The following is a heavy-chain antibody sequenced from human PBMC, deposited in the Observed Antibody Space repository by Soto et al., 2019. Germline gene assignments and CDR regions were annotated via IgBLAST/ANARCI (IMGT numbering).Heavy chain of an antibody. CDR1: GGSISSSSYY. CDR3: GWLYYYYGMDV. CDR2: IYYSGST. Sequence: SETLSLTCTVSGGSISSSSYYWGWIRQPPGKGLEWIGSIYYSGSTYYNPSLKSRVTISVDTSKNQFSLKLSSVTAADTAVYCCGWLYYYYGMDVWGQGTTVTVSS. J-gene: IGHJ6*02. D-gene: IGHD6-19*01. V-gene: IGHV4-39*01.